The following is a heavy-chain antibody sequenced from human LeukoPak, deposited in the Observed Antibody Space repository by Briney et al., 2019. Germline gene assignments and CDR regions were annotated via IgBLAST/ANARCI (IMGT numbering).Heavy chain of an antibody. V-gene: IGHV3-23*01. J-gene: IGHJ4*01. Sequence: GGSLRLSCAASGFTLSNYAMHWVRQAPGKGLEWVSLVTGSGGNTFYADSVKGRFIISRDNSNNTLYLQMNSLRAEDTAVYYCAKVGSVGGYTAIDYWGHGTLVAVSS. D-gene: IGHD5-12*01. CDR2: VTGSGGNT. CDR1: GFTLSNYA. CDR3: AKVGSVGGYTAIDY.